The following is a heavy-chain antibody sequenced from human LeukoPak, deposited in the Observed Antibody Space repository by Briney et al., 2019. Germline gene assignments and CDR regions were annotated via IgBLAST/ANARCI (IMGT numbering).Heavy chain of an antibody. CDR2: ISYDGSNK. Sequence: GGSLRLSCAASGFTFSSYAMHWVRQAPGKGLEWVAVISYDGSNKYYADSVKGRFTISRDNSKNTLYLQMNSLRAEDTAVYYCATTVTSSNLIDAFDIWGQGTMVTVSS. CDR1: GFTFSSYA. V-gene: IGHV3-30-3*01. D-gene: IGHD4-17*01. J-gene: IGHJ3*02. CDR3: ATTVTSSNLIDAFDI.